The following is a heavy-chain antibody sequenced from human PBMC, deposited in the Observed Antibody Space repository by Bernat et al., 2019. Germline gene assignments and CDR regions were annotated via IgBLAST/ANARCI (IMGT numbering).Heavy chain of an antibody. J-gene: IGHJ4*02. CDR3: AKRYDSSGYYQYYFDY. D-gene: IGHD3-22*01. CDR1: GFTFSSYA. V-gene: IGHV3-23*01. CDR2: ISGSGGST. Sequence: EVQLFESGGGLVQPGGSLRLSCAASGFTFSSYAMSWVRQAPGKGLEWVSAISGSGGSTYYADSVKGRFTISRDNSKNTLYLQMNSLRAEDTAVYYCAKRYDSSGYYQYYFDYWGQGTLVTVSS.